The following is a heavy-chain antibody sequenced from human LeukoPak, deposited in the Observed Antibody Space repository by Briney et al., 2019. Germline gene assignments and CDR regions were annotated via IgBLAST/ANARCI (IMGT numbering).Heavy chain of an antibody. V-gene: IGHV3-21*01. D-gene: IGHD6-13*01. CDR2: ISSGSDYI. CDR3: ARAMYSSSWGKYYGMDV. Sequence: GGSLRLSCAASGFTFSSYSLNWVRQAPGKGLEWVACISSGSDYIYYADSVKGRFTISRDNAKNSLSLQMNSLRAEDTAVYYCARAMYSSSWGKYYGMDVWGKGTTVTVSS. CDR1: GFTFSSYS. J-gene: IGHJ6*04.